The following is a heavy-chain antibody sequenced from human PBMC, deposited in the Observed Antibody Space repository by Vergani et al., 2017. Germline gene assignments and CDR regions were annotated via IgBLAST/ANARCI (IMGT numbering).Heavy chain of an antibody. J-gene: IGHJ3*02. CDR2: IITIFGTA. CDR3: ARQIAVAGTGAFDI. V-gene: IGHV1-69*06. D-gene: IGHD6-19*01. CDR1: GGTFSSYA. Sequence: QVQLVQSGAEVKKPGSSVKVSCKASGGTFSSYAISWVRQAPGQGLEWMGGIITIFGTAHYAQQFQGRVTITADKSTSTAYMELSSLRSEDTAVYYCARQIAVAGTGAFDIWGQGTMVTVSS.